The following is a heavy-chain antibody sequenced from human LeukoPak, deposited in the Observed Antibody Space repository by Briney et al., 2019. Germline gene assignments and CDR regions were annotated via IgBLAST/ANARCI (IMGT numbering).Heavy chain of an antibody. CDR3: GRAFPPLRTAAAGDY. CDR2: ISYDGNTI. CDR1: GFRFSSYA. V-gene: IGHV3-33*01. Sequence: AGGSLRLSCGASGFRFSSYAMHWVRQAPGKGLEWVAVISYDGNTIYYADSVKGRFTISRDYSKNTLHLQMDSLRAEDTAVYFCGRAFPPLRTAAAGDYWGQGTLVTVSS. D-gene: IGHD6-13*01. J-gene: IGHJ4*02.